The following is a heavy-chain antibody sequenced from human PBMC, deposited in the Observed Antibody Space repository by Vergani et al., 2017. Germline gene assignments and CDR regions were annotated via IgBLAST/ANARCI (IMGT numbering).Heavy chain of an antibody. J-gene: IGHJ6*02. D-gene: IGHD5-12*01. CDR1: GVTFSSYA. CDR2: IIPIFGTA. Sequence: QVQLVQSGAEVKKPGSSVKVSCKASGVTFSSYAISGVRQAPGQGLEWMGRIIPIFGTANYAQKFQGRVTITADESTSTAYMELSSLRSEDTAVYYCARDLRRGYSGDESYYYYGMDVWGQGTTVTVSS. V-gene: IGHV1-69*13. CDR3: ARDLRRGYSGDESYYYYGMDV.